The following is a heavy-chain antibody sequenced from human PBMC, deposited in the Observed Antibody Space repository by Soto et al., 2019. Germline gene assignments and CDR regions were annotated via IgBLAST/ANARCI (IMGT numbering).Heavy chain of an antibody. CDR3: TTDWGDYVDAFDI. D-gene: IGHD4-17*01. Sequence: GASVKVSCKASGYTFTSYYMHWVRQAPGQGLEWMGIINPSGGSTSYAQKFQGRVTMTRDTSTSTVYMELSSLKTEDTAVYYCTTDWGDYVDAFDIWGQGTMVTVSS. CDR1: GYTFTSYY. J-gene: IGHJ3*02. CDR2: INPSGGST. V-gene: IGHV1-46*01.